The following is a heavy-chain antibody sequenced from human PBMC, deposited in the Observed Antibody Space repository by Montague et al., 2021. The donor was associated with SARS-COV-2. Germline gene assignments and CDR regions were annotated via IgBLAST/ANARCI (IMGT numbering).Heavy chain of an antibody. CDR1: GHSIWSSDW. Sequence: SETLSLTCSVSGHSIWSSDWWTWVRQPPGKGLEWIGEIYHSGSTTYKPSLKSRVTISVDKSKNQFSLTLTSLTAADTAVYYCARAQKTISGMLIPPYYFDFWGQGTLVTVSS. V-gene: IGHV4-4*02. CDR2: IYHSGST. D-gene: IGHD3-3*01. J-gene: IGHJ4*02. CDR3: ARAQKTISGMLIPPYYFDF.